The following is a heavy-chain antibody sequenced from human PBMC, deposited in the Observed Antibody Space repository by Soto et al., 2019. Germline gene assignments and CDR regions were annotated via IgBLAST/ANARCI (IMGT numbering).Heavy chain of an antibody. V-gene: IGHV3-74*01. CDR2: ISSDGSSK. CDR1: GFTFSSYW. D-gene: IGHD2-15*01. CDR3: ARGTLEYCSGRNCYKKTGFDY. Sequence: EVQMVESGGGLVQPGGSLRLSCAASGFTFSSYWMHWVRQAPGKGLVWVSRISSDGSSKNYADSVKGRYTISRDNAKNTLYLQMKSLRAVDTARYYCARGTLEYCSGRNCYKKTGFDYWGQGTLVTVSS. J-gene: IGHJ4*02.